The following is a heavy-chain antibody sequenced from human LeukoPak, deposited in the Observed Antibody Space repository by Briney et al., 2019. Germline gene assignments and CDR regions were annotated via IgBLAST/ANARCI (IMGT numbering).Heavy chain of an antibody. J-gene: IGHJ4*02. CDR3: AKGTTVSLYYYFDY. D-gene: IGHD4-17*01. Sequence: GGSLRLSCAASGFTFSSYSMNWVRQAPGKGLEWVSSISSSSSYIYYADSVKGRFTISRDNAKNSLYLQMNSLRAEDMALYYCAKGTTVSLYYYFDYWGQGTLVTVSS. CDR1: GFTFSSYS. CDR2: ISSSSSYI. V-gene: IGHV3-21*04.